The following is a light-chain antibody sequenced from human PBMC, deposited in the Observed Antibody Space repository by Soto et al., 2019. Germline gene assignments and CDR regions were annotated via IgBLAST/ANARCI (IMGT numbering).Light chain of an antibody. CDR3: QSYDSSNHVV. CDR1: SGSIASNY. V-gene: IGLV6-57*02. Sequence: NFMLTQPHSVSESPGKTVTISCTGSSGSIASNYVQWYQQRPGSAPTTVIYEDNQRPSGVPDRFFGSIDSSSNSASLTISGLKTEDEADYYCQSYDSSNHVVFGGGTKLTVL. CDR2: EDN. J-gene: IGLJ2*01.